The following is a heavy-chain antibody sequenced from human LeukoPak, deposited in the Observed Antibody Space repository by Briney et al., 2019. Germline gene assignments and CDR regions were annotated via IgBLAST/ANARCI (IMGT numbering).Heavy chain of an antibody. D-gene: IGHD2-2*01. CDR3: ARYCGSSSCPEGAFDY. Sequence: PSETLSLTCTVSGYSISSGYYWTWIRQPPGKGLEWIGESNHSGSTNYNPSHKSRVTISVDRSKNQFSLKLSSVTAADTAVYYCARYCGSSSCPEGAFDYWGQGTPVTVSS. V-gene: IGHV4-38-2*02. J-gene: IGHJ4*02. CDR2: SNHSGST. CDR1: GYSISSGYY.